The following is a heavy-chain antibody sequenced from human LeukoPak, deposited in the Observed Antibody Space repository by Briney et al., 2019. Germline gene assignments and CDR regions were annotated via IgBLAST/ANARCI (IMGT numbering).Heavy chain of an antibody. CDR2: IWYDGSNK. CDR3: ARVSWELDPGGAFDI. V-gene: IGHV3-33*01. D-gene: IGHD1-26*01. Sequence: GGSLRLSCAASGFTFSSYGMHWVRQAPGKGLEWVAVIWYDGSNKYYADSVKGRFTISRDNSKNSLYLQMNSLRAEDTAVYYCARVSWELDPGGAFDIWGQGTMVTVSS. CDR1: GFTFSSYG. J-gene: IGHJ3*02.